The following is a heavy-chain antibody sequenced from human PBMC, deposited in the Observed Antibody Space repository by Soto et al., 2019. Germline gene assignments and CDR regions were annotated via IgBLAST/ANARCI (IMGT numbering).Heavy chain of an antibody. D-gene: IGHD4-17*01. J-gene: IGHJ5*01. CDR3: ANEGDYGGYAGESWFAS. CDR1: GFTFFAYW. Sequence: EVQLVESGGGLVQPGGSLRLSCAASGFTFFAYWIHWVRQVPGKGLVWVSRINSDGSHTSYADSVRGRFTISRDNSKNTVSLQMNRRTAEDTAVSYCANEGDYGGYAGESWFASWCKGRMVTVSS. V-gene: IGHV3-74*01. CDR2: INSDGSHT.